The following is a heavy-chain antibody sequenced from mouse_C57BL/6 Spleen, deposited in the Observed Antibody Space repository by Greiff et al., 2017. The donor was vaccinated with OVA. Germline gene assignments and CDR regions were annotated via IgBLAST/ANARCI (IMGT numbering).Heavy chain of an antibody. J-gene: IGHJ4*01. CDR2: ISSGSSTI. Sequence: EVKLMESGGGLVKPGGSLKLSCAASGFTFSDYGMHWVRQAPEKGLEWVAYISSGSSTIYYADTVKGRFTISRDNAKKTLFLQMTSLRSEDTAMYYCANYYGSSYSAMDYWGQGTSVTVSS. V-gene: IGHV5-17*01. CDR1: GFTFSDYG. D-gene: IGHD1-1*01. CDR3: ANYYGSSYSAMDY.